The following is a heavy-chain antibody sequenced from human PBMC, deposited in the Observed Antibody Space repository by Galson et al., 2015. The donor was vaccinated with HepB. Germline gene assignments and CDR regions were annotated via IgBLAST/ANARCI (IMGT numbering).Heavy chain of an antibody. CDR2: ISYDETTK. CDR1: GFAFSGYA. V-gene: IGHV3-30*02. CDR3: ATVPWVVTSGFDI. J-gene: IGHJ3*02. D-gene: IGHD4-23*01. Sequence: SLRLSCAASGFAFSGYAMHWVRQAPLKGLEWVAYISYDETTKHYADSVKGRFTISRDNSKDTLYLQLDSLRTEDTAVYYCATVPWVVTSGFDIWGQGTMVTVS.